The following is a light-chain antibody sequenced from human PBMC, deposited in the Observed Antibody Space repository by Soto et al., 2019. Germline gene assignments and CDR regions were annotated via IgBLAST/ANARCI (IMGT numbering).Light chain of an antibody. CDR2: GAS. Sequence: EIVLTQSPGTLSLSPGERATLSCRASQSVSSSYLAWYQQKPGQAPRLLIYGASSRATGIPDRFTGSGSGTDFTLTISRLEPEDFAVYYGQHYGSSTTFGPGTKADIK. V-gene: IGKV3-20*01. CDR3: QHYGSSTT. CDR1: QSVSSSY. J-gene: IGKJ3*01.